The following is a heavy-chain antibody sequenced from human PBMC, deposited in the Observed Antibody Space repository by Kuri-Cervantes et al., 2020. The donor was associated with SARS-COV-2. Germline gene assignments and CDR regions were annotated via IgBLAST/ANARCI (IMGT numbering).Heavy chain of an antibody. J-gene: IGHJ3*02. CDR1: GGSFSGYY. CDR3: ARHTAVGATKGDAFDI. CDR2: IYYSGST. Sequence: SETLSLTCAVYGGSFSGYYWGWIRQPPGKGLEWIGSIYYSGSTYYNPSLKCRVTISVDTPKNQFSLKLSSVTAADTAVYYCARHTAVGATKGDAFDIWGQGTMVTVSS. V-gene: IGHV4-39*01. D-gene: IGHD1-26*01.